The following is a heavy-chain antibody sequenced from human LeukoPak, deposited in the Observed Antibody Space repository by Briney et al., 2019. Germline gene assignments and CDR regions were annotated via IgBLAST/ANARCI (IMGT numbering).Heavy chain of an antibody. CDR1: GVSISSSTYY. D-gene: IGHD4-23*01. J-gene: IGHJ4*02. CDR3: ARVGDYGGQYFDY. V-gene: IGHV4-39*07. Sequence: PSETLSLTCTVSGVSISSSTYYWGWIRQPPGKGLEWIGSIYYSVSTYYNPSLKSRVTISVDTSKNQFSLKLSPVTAADTAVYYCARVGDYGGQYFDYWGQGTLVTVSS. CDR2: IYYSVST.